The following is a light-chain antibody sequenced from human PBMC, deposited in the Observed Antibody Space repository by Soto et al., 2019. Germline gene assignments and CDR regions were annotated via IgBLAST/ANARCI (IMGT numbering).Light chain of an antibody. J-gene: IGKJ4*01. Sequence: DIQMTQSPSFLSASVGDRVTITCRASQSISIYLNWYQQKPGKAPKFLIYAASSLQSGVPSRFSGSGSGTDFTLTISSLQPEDFATYYCQQSYSTPRLTFGGGTKVEIK. CDR3: QQSYSTPRLT. V-gene: IGKV1-39*01. CDR2: AAS. CDR1: QSISIY.